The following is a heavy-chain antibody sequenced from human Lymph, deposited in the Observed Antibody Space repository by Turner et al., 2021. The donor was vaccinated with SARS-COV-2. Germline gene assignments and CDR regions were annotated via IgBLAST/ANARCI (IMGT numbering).Heavy chain of an antibody. CDR1: GGSMNSNY. V-gene: IGHV4-59*01. J-gene: IGHJ5*02. CDR2: IYYRVST. CDR3: ARETVNNWVDP. D-gene: IGHD2-21*02. Sequence: QVQLQESGPRLVKPLENLSLTCTVSGGSMNSNYWSWIRQPPGKRLEWIGYIYYRVSTNYNPSLKSRVTISVDTSKNQFSLKLTSVTAADTAIYYRARETVNNWVDPWGQGILVTVSS.